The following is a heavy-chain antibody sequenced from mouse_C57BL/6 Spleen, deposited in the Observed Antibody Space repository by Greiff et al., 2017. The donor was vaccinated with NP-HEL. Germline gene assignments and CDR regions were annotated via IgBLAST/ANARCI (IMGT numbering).Heavy chain of an antibody. J-gene: IGHJ2*01. V-gene: IGHV1-59*01. CDR1: GYTFTRYW. CDR2: IDPSDSYT. CDR3: ARTSSYYDYGGY. Sequence: QVQLQQPGAELVRPGTSVKLSCKASGYTFTRYWMHWVKQRPGPGLEWIGVIDPSDSYTNYNQKFKGKATLTVDTSSSTAYMQLSSLTSEDSAVYYCARTSSYYDYGGYWGQGTTLTVSS. D-gene: IGHD2-4*01.